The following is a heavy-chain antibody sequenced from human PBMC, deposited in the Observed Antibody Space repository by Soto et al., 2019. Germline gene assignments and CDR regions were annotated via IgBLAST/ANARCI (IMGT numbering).Heavy chain of an antibody. CDR3: ARDNCGGDCPPRYGMDV. Sequence: RGSLRLSCAASGFPFSRYWMHWVRQAPGKGLVWVSRINSDGSSTSYADSVKGRFTISRDNAKNTLYLQMNSLRAEDTAVYYCARDNCGGDCPPRYGMDVWGQGTTVTVSS. CDR1: GFPFSRYW. CDR2: INSDGSST. D-gene: IGHD2-21*02. J-gene: IGHJ6*02. V-gene: IGHV3-74*01.